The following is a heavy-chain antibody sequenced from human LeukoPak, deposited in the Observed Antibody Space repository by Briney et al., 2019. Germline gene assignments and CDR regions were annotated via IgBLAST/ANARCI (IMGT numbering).Heavy chain of an antibody. CDR1: GGSISSYY. V-gene: IGHV4-59*08. J-gene: IGHJ4*02. D-gene: IGHD5-18*01. Sequence: SETLSLTCTVSGGSISSYYWSWIRQPPGKGLEWIGYFYYSGSTNYNPSLKSRVTISVDTSKNQFSLKLSSVTAADTAVYYCARHGYTAMVDYWGQGTLVTVSS. CDR3: ARHGYTAMVDY. CDR2: FYYSGST.